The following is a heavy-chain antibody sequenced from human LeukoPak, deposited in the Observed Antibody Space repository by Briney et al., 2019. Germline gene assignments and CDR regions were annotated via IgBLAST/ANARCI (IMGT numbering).Heavy chain of an antibody. CDR2: IYHSGST. V-gene: IGHV4-38-2*02. J-gene: IGHJ4*02. D-gene: IGHD1-26*01. CDR3: ARAVGAFDY. CDR1: GYSISSGYY. Sequence: SETLSLTCTVSGYSISSGYYWGWIRQPPGKGLEWIGSIYHSGSTNYNPSLKSRVTMSVDTSKNQFSLKLSSVTAADTAVYYCARAVGAFDYWGQGTLVTVSS.